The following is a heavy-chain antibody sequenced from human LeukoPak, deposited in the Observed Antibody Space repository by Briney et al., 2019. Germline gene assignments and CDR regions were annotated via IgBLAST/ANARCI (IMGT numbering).Heavy chain of an antibody. CDR3: ARLVGIAAAGIPH. D-gene: IGHD6-13*01. CDR2: INPSGGST. J-gene: IGHJ4*02. V-gene: IGHV1-46*01. Sequence: ASVKVSCKASGYTFTSYYMHWVRQAPGQGLEWMGIINPSGGSTSYAQKFQGRVTMTRDMSTSTVYMELSSLRSEDTAVYYCARLVGIAAAGIPHWGQGTLVTVSS. CDR1: GYTFTSYY.